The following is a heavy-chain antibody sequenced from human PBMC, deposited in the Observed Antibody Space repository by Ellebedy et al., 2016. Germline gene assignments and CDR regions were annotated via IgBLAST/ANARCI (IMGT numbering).Heavy chain of an antibody. D-gene: IGHD1/OR15-1a*01. CDR2: ISGSGDNT. CDR3: AKGGTVFGHLHHDY. J-gene: IGHJ4*02. Sequence: GESLKIPCAASGFTFSSYAMSWVRQAPGKGLEWVSGISGSGDNTYYADSVFEDSVKGRVTISRDNSKSTLYLQVNSLRAEDTAVYYCAKGGTVFGHLHHDYWGQGTLVTVSS. CDR1: GFTFSSYA. V-gene: IGHV3-23*01.